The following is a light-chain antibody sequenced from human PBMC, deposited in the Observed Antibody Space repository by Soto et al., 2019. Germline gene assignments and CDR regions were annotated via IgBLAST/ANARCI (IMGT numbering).Light chain of an antibody. CDR2: DAS. CDR1: QTVGNN. J-gene: IGKJ2*01. V-gene: IGKV3-15*01. CDR3: QQYSNWPPYT. Sequence: EIVMTQSPATLSVSPGERATLSCRASQTVGNNLAWYQQKPGQVPRLLIYDASTRATGIPARFSGSGYGTEFTLTISSLQSEDFAVYYCQQYSNWPPYTFGQGTKLEIK.